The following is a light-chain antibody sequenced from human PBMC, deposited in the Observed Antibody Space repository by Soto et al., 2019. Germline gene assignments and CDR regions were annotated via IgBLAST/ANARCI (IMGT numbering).Light chain of an antibody. CDR1: SSDVGGHNY. CDR2: EVS. V-gene: IGLV2-14*01. CDR3: SSYTXSSTWL. J-gene: IGLJ2*01. Sequence: SALTQPASVSGSPGQSITVSCTGTSSDVGGHNYVSWYRHHPGKAPKLMIYEVSNRPSGVSNRFSGSKSDNTASLTISGLQAEDEADYYCSSYTXSSTWLFGGGTKLTV.